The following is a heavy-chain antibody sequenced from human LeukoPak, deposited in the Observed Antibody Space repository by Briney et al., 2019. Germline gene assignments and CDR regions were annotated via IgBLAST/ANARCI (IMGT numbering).Heavy chain of an antibody. Sequence: SGPTLVNPTQTLTLTCTFSGFSLSTSAVGVGWIRQPPGKALDWLALIYWNDDKRYSPSLNSRLTITKETSKNQVVLTMTNMDPVDTATYYCAHRRVVGANPPWFDYWGQGTLVTVSS. D-gene: IGHD2-15*01. CDR2: IYWNDDK. V-gene: IGHV2-5*01. CDR3: AHRRVVGANPPWFDY. J-gene: IGHJ4*02. CDR1: GFSLSTSAVG.